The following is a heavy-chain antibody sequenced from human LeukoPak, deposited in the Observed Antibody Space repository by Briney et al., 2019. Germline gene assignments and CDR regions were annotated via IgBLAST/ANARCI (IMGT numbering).Heavy chain of an antibody. V-gene: IGHV3-30*03. Sequence: GGSLRLSCAASGFTFSSYGMHWVRQAPGKGLEWVAVISYDGSNKYYADSVKGRFTISRDNSKNTLYLQMNSLRADDTAVYYCARGGWGGSYFAFDYWGQGTLVSVSS. CDR2: ISYDGSNK. D-gene: IGHD1-26*01. CDR1: GFTFSSYG. J-gene: IGHJ4*02. CDR3: ARGGWGGSYFAFDY.